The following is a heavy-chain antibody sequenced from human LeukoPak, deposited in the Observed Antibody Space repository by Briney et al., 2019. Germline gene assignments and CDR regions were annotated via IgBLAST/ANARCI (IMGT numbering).Heavy chain of an antibody. CDR1: GYSISSGYY. V-gene: IGHV4-38-2*02. CDR3: ARQEYYYDSSGYSYAFDI. J-gene: IGHJ3*02. CDR2: IYYSGST. Sequence: SSETLSLTCTVSGYSISSGYYWGWIRQPPGKGLEWIGSIYYSGSTYYNPSLKSRVTISVDTSKNQFSLKLSSVTAADTAVYYCARQEYYYDSSGYSYAFDIWGQGTMVTVSS. D-gene: IGHD3-22*01.